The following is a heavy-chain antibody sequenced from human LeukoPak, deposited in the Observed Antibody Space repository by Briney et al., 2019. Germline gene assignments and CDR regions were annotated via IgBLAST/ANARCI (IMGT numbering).Heavy chain of an antibody. Sequence: SQTLSLTCVIPGDSVSNNSAAWTWIRQSPSRGLEWLGRTYKRSKWYNDYAPSVKGRITINPDTSKNQFSLQLNSVTPEDTAVYYCARDRELDDFWDAYDIWGQGTMVIVSS. CDR3: ARDRELDDFWDAYDI. CDR1: GDSVSNNSAA. J-gene: IGHJ3*02. V-gene: IGHV6-1*01. D-gene: IGHD3/OR15-3a*01. CDR2: TYKRSKWYN.